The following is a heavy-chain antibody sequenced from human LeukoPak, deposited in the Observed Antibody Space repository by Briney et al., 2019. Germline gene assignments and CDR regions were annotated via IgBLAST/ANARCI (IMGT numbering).Heavy chain of an antibody. Sequence: PGGSLRLSCAASGFTFSSYSMNWVRQAPGKGLEWVSSISSSSSYIYYADSVKGRFTISRDNAKNSLYLQMNSLRAEDTAVYYCASYSDSSSWFELDYWGQGTLVTVSS. D-gene: IGHD6-13*01. J-gene: IGHJ4*02. V-gene: IGHV3-21*01. CDR2: ISSSSSYI. CDR1: GFTFSSYS. CDR3: ASYSDSSSWFELDY.